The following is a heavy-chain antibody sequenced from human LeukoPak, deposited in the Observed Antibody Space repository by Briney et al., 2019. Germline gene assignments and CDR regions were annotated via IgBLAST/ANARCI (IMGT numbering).Heavy chain of an antibody. J-gene: IGHJ4*02. D-gene: IGHD5-12*01. V-gene: IGHV3-21*01. CDR2: ISSESAYI. CDR1: GFTFSSHW. Sequence: GGSLRLSCAASGFTFSSHWMHWVRQAPGKGLEWVSSISSESAYILYADLVKGRFTTSRDNAKNSLYLHLDGLRAEDTAVYYCARGETGSSGYDWVYWGQGTPVTVSS. CDR3: ARGETGSSGYDWVY.